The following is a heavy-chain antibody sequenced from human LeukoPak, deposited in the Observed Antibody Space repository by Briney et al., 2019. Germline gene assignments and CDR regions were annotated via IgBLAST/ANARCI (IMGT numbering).Heavy chain of an antibody. CDR1: GFTFSSYA. Sequence: PGGSLRLSCAASGFTFSSYAMSWVRQAPGKGLEWVSAISGSGGSTYYADSVKGRSTISRDNSKNTLYLQMNSLRAEDTAVYYCAKGSRRYYGSGSYLPFDYWGQGTLVTVSS. D-gene: IGHD3-10*01. CDR3: AKGSRRYYGSGSYLPFDY. V-gene: IGHV3-23*01. CDR2: ISGSGGST. J-gene: IGHJ4*02.